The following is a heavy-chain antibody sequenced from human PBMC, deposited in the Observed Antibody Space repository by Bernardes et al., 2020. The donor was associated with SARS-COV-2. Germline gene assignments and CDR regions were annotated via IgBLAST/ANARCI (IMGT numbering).Heavy chain of an antibody. J-gene: IGHJ5*02. CDR2: LYYTGST. Sequence: SETLSLTCTVSGGSISAYYWSWFRQPPGKGLEWIGYLYYTGSTNYNPSLQSRVTISVDTSKNQFSLKLTSVTAADTAVYYCVRGTGFCSGGSCGWIDPWGQRTLVSVSS. CDR1: GGSISAYY. V-gene: IGHV4-59*01. D-gene: IGHD2-15*01. CDR3: VRGTGFCSGGSCGWIDP.